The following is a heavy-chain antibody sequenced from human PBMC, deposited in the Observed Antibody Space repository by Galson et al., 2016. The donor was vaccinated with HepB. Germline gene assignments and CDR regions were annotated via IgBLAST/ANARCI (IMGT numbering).Heavy chain of an antibody. V-gene: IGHV3-23*01. Sequence: SLRLSCAASGFTFSSYAMTWVRQAPGKGLDWVSTISGSGDETNYADSVKGRFTFSRDNSQNTLYLQMTSLRAEDTAVYYCASGIAVTTSNSFWYFDLWGRGTLVTVSS. CDR3: ASGIAVTTSNSFWYFDL. D-gene: IGHD3-10*01. J-gene: IGHJ2*01. CDR1: GFTFSSYA. CDR2: ISGSGDET.